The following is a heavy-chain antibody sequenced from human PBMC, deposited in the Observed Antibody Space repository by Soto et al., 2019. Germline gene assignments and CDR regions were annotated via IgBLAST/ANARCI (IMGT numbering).Heavy chain of an antibody. J-gene: IGHJ6*02. V-gene: IGHV1-3*01. CDR3: ARVGAGIVGGMDV. Sequence: QVQLVQSGAEVKKPGASVKVSRKASGYTFTSYAMHWVRQAPGQRLEWMGWINAGNGNTKYSQKFQGRVTITRDTSASKAYMELSSLRSKDTAVYYCARVGAGIVGGMDVWGQGTTVTVSS. CDR2: INAGNGNT. D-gene: IGHD2-15*01. CDR1: GYTFTSYA.